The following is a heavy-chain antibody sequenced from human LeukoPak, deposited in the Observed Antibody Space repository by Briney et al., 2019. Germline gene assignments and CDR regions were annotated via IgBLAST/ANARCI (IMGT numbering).Heavy chain of an antibody. Sequence: GGSLRLSCAASGFTFSIYAMSWVRQAPGKGLEWVSAVSGSGGTAYYADSVKGRFTISRDNSKNTLYLQMNSLRAEDTAVYYCAKKGYYDGSGYYMYYFDHWGQGTLVTVSS. CDR1: GFTFSIYA. CDR3: AKKGYYDGSGYYMYYFDH. J-gene: IGHJ4*02. CDR2: VSGSGGTA. V-gene: IGHV3-23*01. D-gene: IGHD3-22*01.